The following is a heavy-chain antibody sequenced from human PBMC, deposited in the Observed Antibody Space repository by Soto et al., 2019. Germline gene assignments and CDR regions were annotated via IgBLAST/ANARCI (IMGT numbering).Heavy chain of an antibody. CDR3: AGGAAADYFDY. Sequence: QVQLQESGPGLVKASATLSLTCTVASGPISTYYWSWIWQPAGKGLEWIGRIYSSGSTLYNPSLKSRVTMSVDTSKNQISLKLNSVTAADTAVYYCAGGAAADYFDYWGQGTLVTVSS. D-gene: IGHD6-13*01. CDR2: IYSSGST. V-gene: IGHV4-4*07. CDR1: SGPISTYY. J-gene: IGHJ4*02.